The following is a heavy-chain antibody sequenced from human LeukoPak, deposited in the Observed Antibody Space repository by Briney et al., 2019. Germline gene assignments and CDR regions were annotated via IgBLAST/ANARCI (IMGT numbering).Heavy chain of an antibody. CDR3: ARQASAASDY. V-gene: IGHV5-51*01. CDR2: TYPADSDT. CDR1: GYSFTNYW. J-gene: IGHJ4*02. Sequence: GESLKISCKGSGYSFTNYWIGWVRQMPGKGLEWMGITYPADSDTRYSQSFQGQVTISADRSISTAYLQWSSLKASDTAMYYCARQASAASDYWGQGTLVTVSS. D-gene: IGHD6-13*01.